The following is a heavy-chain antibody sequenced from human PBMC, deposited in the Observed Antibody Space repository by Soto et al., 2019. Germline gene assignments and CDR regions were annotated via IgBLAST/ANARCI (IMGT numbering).Heavy chain of an antibody. CDR3: ATGIEWFEY. Sequence: QVQLVESGGGLVRPGGSLRLSCAASGFTFSDYYMSWIRQPPGRGLEWLAYIRGSDNRTFYADSVKGRLTVSRDNAKRSLYLQLSGLRDDDTALYYCATGIEWFEYWGQGALVTVSS. CDR2: IRGSDNRT. CDR1: GFTFSDYY. V-gene: IGHV3-11*01. J-gene: IGHJ5*01.